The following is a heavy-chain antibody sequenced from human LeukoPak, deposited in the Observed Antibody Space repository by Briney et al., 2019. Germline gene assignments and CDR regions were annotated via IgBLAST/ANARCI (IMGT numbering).Heavy chain of an antibody. J-gene: IGHJ1*01. D-gene: IGHD6-19*01. Sequence: SETLSLTCTVSGGSISSSSYYWGWIRQPPGKGLVWIGSIYYSGSTYYNPSLKSRVTISVDTSKNQFSLKLSSVTAADTAVYYCARHAGYSSGWYRYFQHWGQGTLVTVSS. V-gene: IGHV4-39*01. CDR2: IYYSGST. CDR1: GGSISSSSYY. CDR3: ARHAGYSSGWYRYFQH.